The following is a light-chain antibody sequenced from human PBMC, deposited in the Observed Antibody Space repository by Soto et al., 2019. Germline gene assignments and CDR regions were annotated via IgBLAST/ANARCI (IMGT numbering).Light chain of an antibody. CDR1: SSKW. Sequence: IQMTQSPSTLAASVGDTVTMTCRSSSKWLAWYQKKPGKAPKLLISATSSLQSGVPSRFSGSGSGTDFTLTISSLQPEDYGTYYCLQDYSYPWTFGQGTKVDIK. J-gene: IGKJ1*01. CDR2: ATS. V-gene: IGKV1-6*01. CDR3: LQDYSYPWT.